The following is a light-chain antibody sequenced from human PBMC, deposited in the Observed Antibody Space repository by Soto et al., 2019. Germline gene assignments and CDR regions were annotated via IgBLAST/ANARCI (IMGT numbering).Light chain of an antibody. V-gene: IGKV1-5*01. Sequence: DIQMTQSPSSLSASVGDSVTITCRASQSIAKWLAWYQQKPGKAPKLLIYDASTLESGVPSRFSGGGFGTDFTLTISSLQPDDFATYYRQQYSSYSTFGQGTKVEMK. CDR2: DAS. CDR1: QSIAKW. J-gene: IGKJ1*01. CDR3: QQYSSYST.